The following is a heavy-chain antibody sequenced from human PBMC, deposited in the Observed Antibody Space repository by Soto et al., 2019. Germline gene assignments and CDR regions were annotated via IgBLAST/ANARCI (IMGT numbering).Heavy chain of an antibody. D-gene: IGHD6-13*01. J-gene: IGHJ5*02. CDR3: AHRVAAAGTKMYWFDP. CDR1: GFSLSTSGVG. Sequence: SGPTLVNPTQTLTLTCTFSGFSLSTSGVGVGRIRQPPGKALEWLALIYWDDDKRYSPSLKSRLTITKDTSKNQVVLTMTNMDPVDTATYYCAHRVAAAGTKMYWFDPWGQGTLVTVSS. V-gene: IGHV2-5*02. CDR2: IYWDDDK.